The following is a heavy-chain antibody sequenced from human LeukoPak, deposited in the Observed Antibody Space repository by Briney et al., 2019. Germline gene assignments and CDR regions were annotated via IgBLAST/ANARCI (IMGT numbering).Heavy chain of an antibody. Sequence: PGGSLRLSCAASGFTISSNYMSWVRQAPGKGLEWVSVIYIGGSTYYADSVKCRFTISRDNSKNTRYLQMNSLRAEDTAVYYCAREGWIQLWDSGKDAFDIWGQGTMVTVSS. D-gene: IGHD5-18*01. J-gene: IGHJ3*02. CDR1: GFTISSNY. CDR3: AREGWIQLWDSGKDAFDI. V-gene: IGHV3-53*01. CDR2: IYIGGST.